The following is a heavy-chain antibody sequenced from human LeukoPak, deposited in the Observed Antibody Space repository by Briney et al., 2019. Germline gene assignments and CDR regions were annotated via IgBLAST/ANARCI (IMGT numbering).Heavy chain of an antibody. CDR2: IYNTGST. CDR3: ARHAWRGSGYYVPFDY. V-gene: IGHV4-39*01. Sequence: SSETLSLTCTVSGGSISSSSYYWGWIRQSPGKEPEWIGSIYNTGSTHYKPSLESRVTIPVDTSKNQLSLKLNSVTAADTAIYYCARHAWRGSGYYVPFDYCGLGTLVTVSS. J-gene: IGHJ4*02. D-gene: IGHD3-22*01. CDR1: GGSISSSSYY.